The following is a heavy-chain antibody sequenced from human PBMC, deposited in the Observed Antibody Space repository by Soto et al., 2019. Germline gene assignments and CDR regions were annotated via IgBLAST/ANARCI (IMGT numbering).Heavy chain of an antibody. CDR1: GFTFSNYD. Sequence: EVQLVESGGGLVQPGGSLRLSCVVSGFTFSNYDMHWVRQATGKGLEWVSAIASAGDTYYADSVKGRFTISRENAGDSLFLQMSSLRVGDTAVYYYVALGAHIFWGQGTLVTVSS. CDR2: IASAGDT. CDR3: VALGAHIF. J-gene: IGHJ4*02. V-gene: IGHV3-13*04. D-gene: IGHD2-8*02.